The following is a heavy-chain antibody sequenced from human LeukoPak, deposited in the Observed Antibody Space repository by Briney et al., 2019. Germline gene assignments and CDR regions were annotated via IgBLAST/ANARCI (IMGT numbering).Heavy chain of an antibody. V-gene: IGHV3-21*01. Sequence: GGSLRLSCAASGFTFSSYSMNWVRQAPGKGLEWVSSISSSSSYIYYADSVKSRFTISRDNAKNSLYLQMNSLRAEDTAVYYCARGKFLEWSSGFYGMDVWGQGTTVMVSS. D-gene: IGHD3-3*01. CDR3: ARGKFLEWSSGFYGMDV. J-gene: IGHJ6*02. CDR2: ISSSSSYI. CDR1: GFTFSSYS.